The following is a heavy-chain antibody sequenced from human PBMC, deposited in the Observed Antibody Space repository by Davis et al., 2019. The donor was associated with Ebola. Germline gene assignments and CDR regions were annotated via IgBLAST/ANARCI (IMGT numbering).Heavy chain of an antibody. CDR2: TYPGFSNT. CDR3: ARARYCSGSLCYTSFDH. Sequence: GESLKISCKGSGYDFNAYWIAWVRHMPGKGLDWMGITYPGFSNTIYSPSFQGQVTISVDKSLNTAYLQWPSLKASDTAVYYCARARYCSGSLCYTSFDHWGQGALVTVSS. V-gene: IGHV5-51*01. J-gene: IGHJ4*02. CDR1: GYDFNAYW. D-gene: IGHD2-15*01.